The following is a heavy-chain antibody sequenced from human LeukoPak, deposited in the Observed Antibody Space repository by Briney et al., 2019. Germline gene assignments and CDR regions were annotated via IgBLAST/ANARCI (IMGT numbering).Heavy chain of an antibody. D-gene: IGHD2-15*01. CDR2: IIPILGIA. CDR1: GGTFSSYA. V-gene: IGHV1-69*04. J-gene: IGHJ6*02. CDR3: ARVLGCSGGSCYGANYYYGMDV. Sequence: SVKVSFKASGGTFSSYAISWVRQAPGQGLEWMGRIIPILGIANYAQKFQGRVTITADKSTSTAYMELSSLRSEDTAVYYCARVLGCSGGSCYGANYYYGMDVWGQGTTVTVSS.